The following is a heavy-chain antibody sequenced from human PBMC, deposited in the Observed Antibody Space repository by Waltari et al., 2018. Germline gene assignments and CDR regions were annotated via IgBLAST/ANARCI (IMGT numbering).Heavy chain of an antibody. CDR2: IWFEGGDE. CDR3: AKDAFGNTYMDH. J-gene: IGHJ4*02. Sequence: QLQLVESGGGVVQPGKSLRLSCAASGFSLSHYGMHGVRQAPGRGLGWVALIWFEGGDEYYADSVRGRFTISRDKSKNILYLHMDSLRVDDTAVYYCAKDAFGNTYMDHWGQGTLVTVSS. V-gene: IGHV3-30*18. D-gene: IGHD3-16*01. CDR1: GFSLSHYG.